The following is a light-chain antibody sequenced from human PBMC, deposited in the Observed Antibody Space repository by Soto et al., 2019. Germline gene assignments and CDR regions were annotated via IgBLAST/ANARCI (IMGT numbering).Light chain of an antibody. Sequence: QSVLTQPASVSGSPGQSITISCTGTSSDVGGYNFVSWYQHHPGKAPKLLVYGVSNRPSGVSNRFSASKSGNTASLTISGLQADDEANYYCTSYTNIATLVFGGGTKLTVL. CDR3: TSYTNIATLV. V-gene: IGLV2-14*03. CDR1: SSDVGGYNF. CDR2: GVS. J-gene: IGLJ2*01.